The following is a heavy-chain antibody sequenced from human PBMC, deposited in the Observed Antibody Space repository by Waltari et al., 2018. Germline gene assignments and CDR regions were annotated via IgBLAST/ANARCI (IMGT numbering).Heavy chain of an antibody. Sequence: QLQLQESGPGLVKPSETLSLTYTVSGGSISSSSYYWGWIRPPPGKGREWIGSIYYSGSTYYNPSLKSRVTISVDTSKNQFSLKLSSVTAADTAVYYCARQPIVGATGYFDYWGQGTLVTVSS. CDR1: GGSISSSSYY. CDR2: IYYSGST. D-gene: IGHD1-26*01. V-gene: IGHV4-39*01. CDR3: ARQPIVGATGYFDY. J-gene: IGHJ4*02.